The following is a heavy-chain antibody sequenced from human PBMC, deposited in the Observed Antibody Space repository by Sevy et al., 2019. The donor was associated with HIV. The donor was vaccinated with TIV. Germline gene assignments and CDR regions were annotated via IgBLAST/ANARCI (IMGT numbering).Heavy chain of an antibody. D-gene: IGHD2-2*01. CDR1: GYTLSELS. V-gene: IGHV1-24*01. J-gene: IGHJ4*02. CDR2: FDEDGET. CDR3: ATDIVVGRDY. Sequence: ASVKVSCKVSGYTLSELSMDWVRQAPGKGLEWMGGFDEDGETLYAQKFQGRVTMTEDTSTDTAYMELSSLRSEDTAVYYCATDIVVGRDYWGQGTLVTVSS.